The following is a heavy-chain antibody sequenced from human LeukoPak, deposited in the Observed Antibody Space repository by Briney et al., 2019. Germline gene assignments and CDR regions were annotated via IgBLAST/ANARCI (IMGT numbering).Heavy chain of an antibody. V-gene: IGHV4-39*07. CDR3: AISRGRDGYNEQIRFDY. CDR1: GVSISSSGYY. D-gene: IGHD5-24*01. J-gene: IGHJ4*02. Sequence: SETLSLTCTVSGVSISSSGYYWAWIRQPPGKGLEWIGSIYYSGRTYYNPSLKSRVIISVDTSKNQFSLNLSSVTAADTAVFYCAISRGRDGYNEQIRFDYWGQGTLVTVSS. CDR2: IYYSGRT.